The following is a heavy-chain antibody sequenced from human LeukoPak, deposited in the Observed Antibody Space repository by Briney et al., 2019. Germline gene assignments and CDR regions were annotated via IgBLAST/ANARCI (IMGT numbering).Heavy chain of an antibody. V-gene: IGHV3-30*18. J-gene: IGHJ4*02. D-gene: IGHD2-2*01. CDR1: GFTFSSYG. CDR3: AKDTRKPAAMFDY. CDR2: ISYDGSNK. Sequence: GGSLRLSCAASGFTFSSYGMHWVRQAPGKGLEWVAVISYDGSNKYYADPVKGRFTISRDNSKNTLYLQMNSLRAEDTAVYYCAKDTRKPAAMFDYWGQGTLVTVSS.